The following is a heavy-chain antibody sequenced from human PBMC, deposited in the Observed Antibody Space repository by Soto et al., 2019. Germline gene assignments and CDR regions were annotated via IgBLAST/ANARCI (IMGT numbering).Heavy chain of an antibody. CDR3: ARYSHSSRWFSSYYYGLDV. Sequence: ASVKVSCKASGYTFTTYGISWVRQAPGQGLEWMGWISADNDYTNYAQNVQGRVTMTTDTPTSTAYMELRSLRSNDTAVYYCARYSHSSRWFSSYYYGLDVCGQGTTVTVSS. V-gene: IGHV1-18*01. CDR1: GYTFTTYG. CDR2: ISADNDYT. D-gene: IGHD6-13*01. J-gene: IGHJ6*02.